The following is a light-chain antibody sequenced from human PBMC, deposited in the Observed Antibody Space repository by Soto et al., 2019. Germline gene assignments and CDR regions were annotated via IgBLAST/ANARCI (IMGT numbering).Light chain of an antibody. CDR1: QSISSY. J-gene: IGKJ5*01. CDR2: AAS. V-gene: IGKV1-39*01. Sequence: DIQMTQSPSSLSASVGDRVTITCLASQSISSYLNWYQQKPGKAPKLLIYAASSLQSGVPSRFSGSGSGTDFTLTISSLQPEDFATYYCQQSYSTVWTFGQGTRLEIK. CDR3: QQSYSTVWT.